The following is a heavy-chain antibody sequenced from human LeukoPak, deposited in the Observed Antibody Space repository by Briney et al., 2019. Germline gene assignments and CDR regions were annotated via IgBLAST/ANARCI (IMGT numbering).Heavy chain of an antibody. D-gene: IGHD3-10*01. J-gene: IGHJ4*02. CDR2: ISSSSTYT. V-gene: IGHV3-11*06. CDR3: ARDFGYF. Sequence: GGSLRLSCAASGLTFSSYAMSWIRQAPGKGLEWVSYISSSSTYTNYADSVKGRFTISRDNAKNSLYLQMNSLRAEDTAVYYCARDFGYFWGQGTLVTVSS. CDR1: GLTFSSYA.